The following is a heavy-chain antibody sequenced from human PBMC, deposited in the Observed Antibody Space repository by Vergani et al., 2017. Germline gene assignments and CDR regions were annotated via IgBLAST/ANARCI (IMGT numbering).Heavy chain of an antibody. J-gene: IGHJ6*03. CDR2: IYWNDDQ. Sequence: QITLKESGPTLVKPTQTLTLTCTFSGFSLNTRGVSVAWIRQPPGKALDWLALIYWNDDQNYSPSLNNRVTITKDTSKNQVVRTMTNMDYVDTGTYYCVYRKTECGTTGCFYPFYFLHHMDVWVKATTVTVSS. D-gene: IGHD1-7*01. CDR1: GFSLNTRGVS. CDR3: VYRKTECGTTGCFYPFYFLHHMDV. V-gene: IGHV2-5*04.